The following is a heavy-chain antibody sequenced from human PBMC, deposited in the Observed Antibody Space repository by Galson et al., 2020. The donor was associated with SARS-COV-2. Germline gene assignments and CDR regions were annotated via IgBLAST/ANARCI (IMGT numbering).Heavy chain of an antibody. CDR2: VNPNSGNT. Sequence: ASVKVSCKASGYTFASHDINWVRQATGQGLEWMGWVNPNSGNTGYAQKFQGRVTITRDTSKSTAYMELSSLRFEDTAMYYCARMRSGYDQYYYYYVDVWGKGTAVTISS. V-gene: IGHV1-8*03. CDR1: GYTFASHD. D-gene: IGHD5-12*01. CDR3: ARMRSGYDQYYYYYVDV. J-gene: IGHJ6*03.